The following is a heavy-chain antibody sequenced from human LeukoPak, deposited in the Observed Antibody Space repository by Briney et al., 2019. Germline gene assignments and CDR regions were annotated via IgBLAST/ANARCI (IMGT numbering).Heavy chain of an antibody. V-gene: IGHV3-30*04. D-gene: IGHD1/OR15-1a*01. CDR2: ISYDGINQ. CDR3: TLTTFGVVYYFDY. CDR1: GFTFSSYA. J-gene: IGHJ4*02. Sequence: SGGSLRLSCVTSGFTFSSYAMHWVRQAPGKGLEWVALISYDGINQYYADSVKGRFIISRDNSKNTLYLQLNSLRLEDTAVYYCTLTTFGVVYYFDYWGQGTLVTVSS.